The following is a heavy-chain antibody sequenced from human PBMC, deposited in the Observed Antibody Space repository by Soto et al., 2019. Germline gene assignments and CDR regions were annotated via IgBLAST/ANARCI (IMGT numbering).Heavy chain of an antibody. Sequence: QVQLVQSGAEVKKPGASVKVSCKASGYTFTSYDINWVRQATGQGLEWMGWMNPNSGNTGYAQKFQGRVSMTTNTTIRTAYIELISLRSEVTAVYSLARAVEWFPTMWRGGIAVWGQGTTVTVSS. J-gene: IGHJ6*02. V-gene: IGHV1-8*01. CDR3: ARAVEWFPTMWRGGIAV. D-gene: IGHD3-3*01. CDR2: MNPNSGNT. CDR1: GYTFTSYD.